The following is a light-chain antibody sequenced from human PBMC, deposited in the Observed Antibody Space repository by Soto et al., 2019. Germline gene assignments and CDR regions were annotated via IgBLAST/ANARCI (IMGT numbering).Light chain of an antibody. Sequence: DIVMTQSPDSLAVSLGERATINCKSSQSVLYSPNNKNHLAWYQHKPGQPPKLLIYWASTRESGVPDRFSGSGSGTDFALTISSLQAEDVAVYYCQQYCGTLFTFGGGTKVEIK. CDR2: WAS. CDR3: QQYCGTLFT. CDR1: QSVLYSPNNKNH. V-gene: IGKV4-1*01. J-gene: IGKJ4*01.